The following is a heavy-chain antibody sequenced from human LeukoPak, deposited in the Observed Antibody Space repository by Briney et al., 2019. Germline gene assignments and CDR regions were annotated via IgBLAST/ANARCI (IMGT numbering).Heavy chain of an antibody. D-gene: IGHD1-26*01. CDR1: GYTFTSYG. CDR2: ISAYNGNT. Sequence: GASVKVSCKASGYTFTSYGISWVRQAPGQGLEWMGWISAYNGNTNYVQKLQGRVTVTTDTSTSTAYMELRSLGSDDTTVYYCARGPGGEYFQHWGQGTLVTVSS. V-gene: IGHV1-18*01. J-gene: IGHJ1*01. CDR3: ARGPGGEYFQH.